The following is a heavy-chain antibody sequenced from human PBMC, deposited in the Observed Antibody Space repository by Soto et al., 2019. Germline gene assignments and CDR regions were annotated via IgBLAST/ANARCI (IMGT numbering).Heavy chain of an antibody. CDR2: ISYDGSNK. CDR3: ARDPLGDQYYYGMDV. Sequence: GGSLRLSCAASGFTFSSYAMRWVRQAPGKGLEWVAVISYDGSNKCYADSVKGRFTISRDNSKNTLYLQMNSLRAEDTAVYYCARDPLGDQYYYGMDVWGQGTTVTVSS. V-gene: IGHV3-30-3*01. J-gene: IGHJ6*02. D-gene: IGHD3-10*01. CDR1: GFTFSSYA.